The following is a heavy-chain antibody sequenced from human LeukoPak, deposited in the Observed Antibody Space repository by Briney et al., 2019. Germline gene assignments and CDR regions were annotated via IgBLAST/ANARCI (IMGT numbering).Heavy chain of an antibody. J-gene: IGHJ4*02. CDR3: ARRMYSSSLWYFDY. D-gene: IGHD6-6*01. CDR2: TYPGDSDT. CDR1: GYSFTKYW. Sequence: GESLKISCEGSGYSFTKYWIAWVRQMPGKGLEWMGITYPGDSDTRYSPSFQGQVTISVDKSISTAYLQWSYLKASDTAMYYCARRMYSSSLWYFDYWGQGTLVTVSS. V-gene: IGHV5-51*01.